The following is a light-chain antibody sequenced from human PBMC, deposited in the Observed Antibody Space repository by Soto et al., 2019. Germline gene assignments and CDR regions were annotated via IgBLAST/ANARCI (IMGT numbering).Light chain of an antibody. CDR3: SSYAGRNNLL. CDR1: SSDFGGYSF. V-gene: IGLV2-8*01. J-gene: IGLJ2*01. Sequence: QSALTQPPSASGSPGQSVTISCTGASSDFGGYSFVSWYQRHPGKAPKLLIYEVYKRPSGVPDRFSGSKSGNTASLTVSGLQADDEADYYCSSYAGRNNLLFGGGTKLTV. CDR2: EVY.